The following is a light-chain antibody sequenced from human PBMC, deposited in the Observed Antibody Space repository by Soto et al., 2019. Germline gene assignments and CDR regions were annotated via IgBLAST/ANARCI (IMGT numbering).Light chain of an antibody. CDR3: KPFHSYPRP. V-gene: IGKV1-9*01. CDR1: HGISSS. CDR2: AAS. J-gene: IGKJ3*01. Sequence: IQLHQYPSSLHASVGDKVPITCRDSHGISSSITWYQQKPGKDPKLLLYAASTLQSVVPSRFSRSGSETEFRPTISSIQPDDFVSHCCKPFHSYPRPVARGTKVDIK.